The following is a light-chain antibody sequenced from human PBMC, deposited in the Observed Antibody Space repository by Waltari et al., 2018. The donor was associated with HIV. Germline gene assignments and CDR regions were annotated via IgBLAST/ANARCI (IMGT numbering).Light chain of an antibody. J-gene: IGLJ2*01. V-gene: IGLV2-11*01. CDR1: NNDVGGYYY. Sequence: QSALTQPRSVSGSPGQSVTISCTGPNNDVGGYYYVSWYQHRPGEAPRLMIYDVNKRPSGVPDRFSGSKSGNTASLTISGLQADDEAQYYCCSYAGSNTPVLFGGGSQLTVL. CDR2: DVN. CDR3: CSYAGSNTPVL.